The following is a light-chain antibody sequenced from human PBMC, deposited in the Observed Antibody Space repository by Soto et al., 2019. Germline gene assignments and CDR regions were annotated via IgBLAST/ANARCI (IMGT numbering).Light chain of an antibody. V-gene: IGKV4-1*01. CDR1: QSVLYSSNNKNY. CDR2: WAS. Sequence: DIVMTQSPDSLAVSLGERATINCKSSQSVLYSSNNKNYLAWYQQKPGQPPKLLIYWASTRESGVPDRFSGSGSETDFTLTISSLQAEDVAVYYCQQYYSTPFTFGPGTKVGIK. J-gene: IGKJ3*01. CDR3: QQYYSTPFT.